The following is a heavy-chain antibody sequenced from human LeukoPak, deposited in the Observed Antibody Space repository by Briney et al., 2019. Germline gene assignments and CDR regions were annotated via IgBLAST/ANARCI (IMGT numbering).Heavy chain of an antibody. Sequence: GESLKISCKGSGYSFTSHWIGWVRQMPGKGLEWMGIIYPGDSDTRYSPSFQGQVTISADKSISTAYLQWSSLKASDTAMYYCARHRRYDFWSGYSPQPYYYYGMDVWGQGTTVTVSS. CDR2: IYPGDSDT. D-gene: IGHD3-3*01. CDR3: ARHRRYDFWSGYSPQPYYYYGMDV. CDR1: GYSFTSHW. J-gene: IGHJ6*02. V-gene: IGHV5-51*01.